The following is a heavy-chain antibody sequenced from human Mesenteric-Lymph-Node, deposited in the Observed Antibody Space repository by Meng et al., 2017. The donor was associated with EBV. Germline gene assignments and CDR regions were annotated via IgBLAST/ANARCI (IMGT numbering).Heavy chain of an antibody. CDR1: GYTFTYYY. V-gene: IGHV1-69*01. Sequence: QIQLVQSGAEVKKPGSSVKVSCKASGYTFTYYYIRWVRQAPGQGLEWMGGIIPLVGAANYAQRLQGRVTISADESTSTVYMELSSLTSEDTAVYYCAREGPDRAVENWGQGTLVTVSS. CDR2: IIPLVGAA. D-gene: IGHD6-19*01. J-gene: IGHJ4*02. CDR3: AREGPDRAVEN.